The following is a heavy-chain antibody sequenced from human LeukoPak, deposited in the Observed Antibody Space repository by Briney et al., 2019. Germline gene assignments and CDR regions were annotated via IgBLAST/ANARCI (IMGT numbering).Heavy chain of an antibody. D-gene: IGHD3-22*01. Sequence: PGGSLRLSCAVSGFTVSSNYMSWVRQAPGMGLEWVSVIYSGGSTYYADSVKGIFTVSRDNSKNTLYLQMNSLRAEDTAVYYCAESGYDSSGYYYLDYWGQGTLVTVSS. CDR1: GFTVSSNY. V-gene: IGHV3-53*01. CDR3: AESGYDSSGYYYLDY. J-gene: IGHJ4*02. CDR2: IYSGGST.